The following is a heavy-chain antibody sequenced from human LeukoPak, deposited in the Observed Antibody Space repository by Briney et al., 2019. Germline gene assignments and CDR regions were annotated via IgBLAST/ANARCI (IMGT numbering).Heavy chain of an antibody. CDR1: GGSISSYY. V-gene: IGHV4-4*07. D-gene: IGHD3-16*01. Sequence: SQTLSLTCTVSGGSISSYYWSWIRQPAGKGLEWIGRIYTSGSTNYNPSLKSRVTMSVDTSKNQFSLKLSSVTAADTAVYYCARDIPPMLGSYWFDPWGQGTLVTVSS. CDR2: IYTSGST. J-gene: IGHJ5*02. CDR3: ARDIPPMLGSYWFDP.